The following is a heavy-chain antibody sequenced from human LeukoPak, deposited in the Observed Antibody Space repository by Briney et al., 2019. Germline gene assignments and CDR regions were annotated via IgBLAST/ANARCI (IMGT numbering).Heavy chain of an antibody. D-gene: IGHD6-19*01. Sequence: GGSLRLSCAASGFTFDDYGMSWVRQAPGKGLEWVSGINWNGGSTGYADSVKGRFTISRDNAKNSLYLQMNSLRAEDTALYYCARRSLRYSSGWAYDYWGQGTLVTVSS. V-gene: IGHV3-20*04. CDR2: INWNGGST. J-gene: IGHJ4*02. CDR1: GFTFDDYG. CDR3: ARRSLRYSSGWAYDY.